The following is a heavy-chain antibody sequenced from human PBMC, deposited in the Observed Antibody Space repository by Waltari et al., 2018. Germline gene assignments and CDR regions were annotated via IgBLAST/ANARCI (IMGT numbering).Heavy chain of an antibody. V-gene: IGHV4-59*01. D-gene: IGHD4-17*01. CDR2: IHNSENT. CDR3: AAHLRQVTTEFAY. CDR1: SGSISSYF. Sequence: QVQLQESGPKLVKPSETLSLTCTVSSGSISSYFWSWIRQPPGKGLEWIGYIHNSENTNSDTSMKSRVTRSMDTSKNQFSLKLSSATAADTAVYYCAAHLRQVTTEFAYWGQGTLVTVSS. J-gene: IGHJ4*02.